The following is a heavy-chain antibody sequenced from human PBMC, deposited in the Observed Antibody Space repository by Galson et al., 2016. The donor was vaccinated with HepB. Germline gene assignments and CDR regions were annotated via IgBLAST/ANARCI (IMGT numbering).Heavy chain of an antibody. D-gene: IGHD4-17*01. CDR3: ARDGTTPRKFAAYDI. V-gene: IGHV3-33*01. CDR2: IRVDGNNQ. J-gene: IGHJ3*02. Sequence: SLRLSCAASGFSFSNDDMHWVRQTAGKGLEWVAGIRVDGNNQFYGDSGKGRFTISRDNSRHTVYLQMNSLRGEDTAVYYCARDGTTPRKFAAYDIWGQGTVVTVSS. CDR1: GFSFSNDD.